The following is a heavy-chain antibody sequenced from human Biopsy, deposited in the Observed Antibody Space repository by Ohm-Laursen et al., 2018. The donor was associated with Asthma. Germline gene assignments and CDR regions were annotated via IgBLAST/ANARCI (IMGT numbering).Heavy chain of an antibody. J-gene: IGHJ6*02. Sequence: SDTLSLTCTVSGGSMTPTSHYWDWIRQAPGKGREWIGYISYGGKTSYNPSLKNRVTISRNTSKNQFSLRLTSVTATDTAVYFCARRITIFGVVQKDHGMDAWGQGTTVIVSS. V-gene: IGHV4-39*01. CDR2: ISYGGKT. CDR1: GGSMTPTSHY. CDR3: ARRITIFGVVQKDHGMDA. D-gene: IGHD3-3*01.